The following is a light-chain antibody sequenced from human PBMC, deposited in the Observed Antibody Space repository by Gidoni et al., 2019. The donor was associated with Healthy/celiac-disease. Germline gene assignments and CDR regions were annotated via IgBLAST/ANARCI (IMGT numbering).Light chain of an antibody. Sequence: DIQMTQSPSSLYASVGDRVTITCRASKSISSYLNWYQQKPGKAPKLLIYAASSLQSGVPSRFSGSGSGTDFTLTISSLQPEDFATYYCQQSYSTPPWTFGQGTKVEIK. CDR3: QQSYSTPPWT. CDR2: AAS. V-gene: IGKV1-39*01. CDR1: KSISSY. J-gene: IGKJ1*01.